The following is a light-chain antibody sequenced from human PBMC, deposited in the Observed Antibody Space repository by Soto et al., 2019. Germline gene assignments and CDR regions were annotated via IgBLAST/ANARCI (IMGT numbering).Light chain of an antibody. CDR2: DDS. CDR3: QVWDSTSDQYV. V-gene: IGLV3-21*02. Sequence: VLTQPPSVSVAPGQTARVTCGGNNIGKKAVHWYQQKPGQAPVVVVYDDSDRPSGIPERFSGSNSGNTATLTISRVEAGDEADYYCQVWDSTSDQYVFGTGTKVTVL. J-gene: IGLJ1*01. CDR1: NIGKKA.